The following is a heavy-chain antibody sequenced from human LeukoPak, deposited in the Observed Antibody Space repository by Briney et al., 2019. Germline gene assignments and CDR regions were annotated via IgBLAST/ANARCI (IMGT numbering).Heavy chain of an antibody. Sequence: PGGSLRLSCAASGFTFSNYAMSWVRQAPGKGLEWVSAISGSGDNTNYADPVKGRLTISRDNSKNTLYLQMSSLRAEDTAVYYCAKPRWMTTNNYDYWGLGTLVTVSS. D-gene: IGHD4-11*01. CDR3: AKPRWMTTNNYDY. CDR2: ISGSGDNT. V-gene: IGHV3-23*01. CDR1: GFTFSNYA. J-gene: IGHJ4*02.